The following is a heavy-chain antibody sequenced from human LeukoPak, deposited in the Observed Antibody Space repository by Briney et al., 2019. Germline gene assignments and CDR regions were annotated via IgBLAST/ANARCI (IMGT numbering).Heavy chain of an antibody. D-gene: IGHD6-13*01. J-gene: IGHJ3*02. CDR3: ARLAAFDI. CDR2: IYYSGST. V-gene: IGHV4-59*01. Sequence: SETLSLTCTVSVGSISSYYWSWIRQPPGKGLEWIGYIYYSGSTNYNPSLKSRVTISVDTSKNQFSLKLSSVTAADTAVYYCARLAAFDIWGQGTMVTVSS. CDR1: VGSISSYY.